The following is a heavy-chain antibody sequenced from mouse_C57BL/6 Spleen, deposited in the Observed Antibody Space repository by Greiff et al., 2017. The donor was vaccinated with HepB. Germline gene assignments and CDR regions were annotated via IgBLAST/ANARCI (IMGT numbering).Heavy chain of an antibody. V-gene: IGHV1-26*01. D-gene: IGHD3-2*02. CDR3: AGQLRLNYAMDY. Sequence: EVMLQQSGPELVKPGASVKISCKASGYTFTDYYMNWVKQSHGKSLEWIGDINPNNGGTSYNQKFKGKATLTVDKSSSTAYMELRSLTSEDSAVYYCAGQLRLNYAMDYWGQGTSVTVSS. CDR2: INPNNGGT. CDR1: GYTFTDYY. J-gene: IGHJ4*01.